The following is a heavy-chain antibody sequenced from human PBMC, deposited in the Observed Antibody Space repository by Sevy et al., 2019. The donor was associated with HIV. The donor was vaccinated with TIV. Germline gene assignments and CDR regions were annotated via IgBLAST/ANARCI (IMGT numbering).Heavy chain of an antibody. Sequence: GGSLRLSCAASGLTFSSYWMHWVRQAPGKGLVWVSRINGVGSSTSYEDSVKGRFTISRDNAKNTLYLQMNSLRAEDTAVYYCVRQRGDTVVLPDVLPDYGMDVWGQGTTVTVSS. CDR1: GLTFSSYW. CDR2: INGVGSST. CDR3: VRQRGDTVVLPDVLPDYGMDV. V-gene: IGHV3-74*01. D-gene: IGHD2-2*01. J-gene: IGHJ6*02.